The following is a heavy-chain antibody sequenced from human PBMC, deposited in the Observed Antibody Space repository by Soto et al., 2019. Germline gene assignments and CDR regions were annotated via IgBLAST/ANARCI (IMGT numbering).Heavy chain of an antibody. D-gene: IGHD5-18*01. CDR3: AKGSGYSYGAPSDYYYGMDV. J-gene: IGHJ6*04. V-gene: IGHV3-23*01. CDR1: GFTFSSYA. CDR2: ISGSGGST. Sequence: PGWSLRLSCAASGFTFSSYAMSLVRQAPGKGLEWVSAISGSGGSTYYADSVKGRFTISRENSKNTLYLQMNSLRAEDTAVYYCAKGSGYSYGAPSDYYYGMDVWGEGTTVTVSS.